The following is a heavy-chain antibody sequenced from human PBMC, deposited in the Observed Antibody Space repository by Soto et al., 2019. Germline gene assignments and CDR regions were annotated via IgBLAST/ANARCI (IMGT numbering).Heavy chain of an antibody. J-gene: IGHJ3*02. D-gene: IGHD2-15*01. V-gene: IGHV3-7*01. CDR3: ATSYCSGGSCYGAFDI. CDR1: GFTFSSYW. CDR2: IKQDGSEK. Sequence: GGSLRLSCAASGFTFSSYWMSWVRPAPGKGLEWVANIKQDGSEKYYVDSVKGRFTISRDNAKNSLYLQMNSLRAEDTAVYYCATSYCSGGSCYGAFDIWGQGTMVTVSS.